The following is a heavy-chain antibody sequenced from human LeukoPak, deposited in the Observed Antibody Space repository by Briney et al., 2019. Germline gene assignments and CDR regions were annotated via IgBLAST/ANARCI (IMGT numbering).Heavy chain of an antibody. J-gene: IGHJ4*02. CDR2: ISSSNGTI. CDR1: EFTFSSYS. V-gene: IGHV3-48*04. Sequence: GGSLRLSCAASEFTFSSYSMNWVRQAPGKGLEWVSYISSSNGTIYYADSVKGRFTISRDSAKNTLYLQMNSLRAEDTAVYYCARELPFDYWGQGTLVTVSS. CDR3: ARELPFDY. D-gene: IGHD2-15*01.